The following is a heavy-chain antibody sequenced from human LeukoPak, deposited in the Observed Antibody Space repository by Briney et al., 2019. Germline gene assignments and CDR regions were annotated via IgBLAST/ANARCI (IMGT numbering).Heavy chain of an antibody. CDR2: INPNSGGT. CDR3: VRVHRFACSSTSCPYMDV. D-gene: IGHD2-2*01. V-gene: IGHV1-2*02. CDR1: GYTFTGYY. J-gene: IGHJ6*03. Sequence: ASVKVSCKASGYTFTGYYMHWVRQAPGQGLEWMGWINPNSGGTNYAQKFQARVTMTRDTSISTAYMELSRLRSDDTAVYYFVRVHRFACSSTSCPYMDVWGKGTPVTVSS.